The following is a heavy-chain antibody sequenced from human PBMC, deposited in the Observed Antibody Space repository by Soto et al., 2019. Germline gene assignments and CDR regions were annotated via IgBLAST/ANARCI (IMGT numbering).Heavy chain of an antibody. V-gene: IGHV4-31*03. J-gene: IGHJ6*02. CDR2: IYYSGST. CDR1: GGSISSGGYY. Sequence: QVQLQESGPGLVKPSQTLSLTCTVSGGSISSGGYYWSWIRQHPGKGLEWIGYIYYSGSTYYNPSRKARVTISVDTSKNPCSLKLSSVTAADTAVYXXARXXXXXXXXGMXVWGQGTTVTVSS. CDR3: ARXXXXXXXXGMXV.